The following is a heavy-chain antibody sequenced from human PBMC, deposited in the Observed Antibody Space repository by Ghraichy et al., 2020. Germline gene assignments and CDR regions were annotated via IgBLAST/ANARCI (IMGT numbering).Heavy chain of an antibody. CDR1: GFTFSSYW. Sequence: LSLTCAASGFTFSSYWMHWVRQAPGKGLVWVSRINSDGSSTSYADSVKGRFTISRDNAKNTLYLQMNSLRAEDTAVYYCASGAYSGSYYYSEEAPLGYWGQGTLVTVSS. V-gene: IGHV3-74*01. CDR3: ASGAYSGSYYYSEEAPLGY. CDR2: INSDGSST. J-gene: IGHJ4*02. D-gene: IGHD1-26*01.